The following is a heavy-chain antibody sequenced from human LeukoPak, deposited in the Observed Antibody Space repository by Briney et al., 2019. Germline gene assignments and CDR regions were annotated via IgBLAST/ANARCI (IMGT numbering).Heavy chain of an antibody. V-gene: IGHV3-30*02. CDR3: AKDLLRDRWFGES. CDR2: IRYEGSSK. Sequence: GGSLRLSCAASGFTFSSYGMHWVRQAPDKGLEWVAFIRYEGSSKYYADSVRGRFTISRDNSKNTLYLQMDSRRPEDTAVYYCAKDLLRDRWFGESWGQGTLVTVSS. J-gene: IGHJ5*02. CDR1: GFTFSSYG. D-gene: IGHD3-10*01.